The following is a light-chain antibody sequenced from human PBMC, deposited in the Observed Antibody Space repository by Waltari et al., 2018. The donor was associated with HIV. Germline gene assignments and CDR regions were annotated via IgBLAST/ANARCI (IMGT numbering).Light chain of an antibody. V-gene: IGLV1-47*01. CDR3: ATWDDSLSGWV. J-gene: IGLJ3*02. CDR1: RSNIGSNY. Sequence: QSVLTQPPSASGAPGQKFTISCSGSRSNIGSNYVYWYQQLPGAAPKLLIYRNNQRPAGVPDRFSGSKSGTSASLAVSGLRSEDEGHYYCATWDDSLSGWVFGGGTKLTVL. CDR2: RNN.